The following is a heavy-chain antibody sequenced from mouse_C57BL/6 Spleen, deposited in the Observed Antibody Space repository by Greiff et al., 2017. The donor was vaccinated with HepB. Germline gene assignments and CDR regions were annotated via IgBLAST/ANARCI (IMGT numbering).Heavy chain of an antibody. CDR2: IYPGDGDT. CDR3: ARWELGWYFDG. CDR1: GYAFSSYW. V-gene: IGHV1-80*01. J-gene: IGHJ1*03. D-gene: IGHD4-1*01. Sequence: QVQLKESGAELVKPGASVKISCKASGYAFSSYWMNWVKQRPGKGLEWIGQIYPGDGDTNYNGKFKGKATLTADKSSSTAYMQLSSLTSEDSAVYFCARWELGWYFDGWGTGTTVTVSS.